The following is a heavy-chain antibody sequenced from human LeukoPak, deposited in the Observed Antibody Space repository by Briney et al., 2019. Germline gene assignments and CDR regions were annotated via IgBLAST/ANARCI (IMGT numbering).Heavy chain of an antibody. CDR2: IKQDGSEK. J-gene: IGHJ4*02. V-gene: IGHV3-7*01. CDR3: ARDTQRLRLGELSSPHFGY. Sequence: GGSLRLSCAASGFTFSSYWMSWVRQAPGKGLEWVANIKQDGSEKYYVDSVKGRFTISRDNAKNSLYLQMNSLRAEDTAVYYCARDTQRLRLGELSSPHFGYWGQGTLVTVSS. D-gene: IGHD3-16*02. CDR1: GFTFSSYW.